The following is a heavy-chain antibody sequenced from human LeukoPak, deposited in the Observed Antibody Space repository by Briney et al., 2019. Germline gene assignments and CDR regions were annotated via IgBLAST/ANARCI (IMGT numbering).Heavy chain of an antibody. D-gene: IGHD6-13*01. CDR1: GFTFSSYW. CDR2: IKQDGSEK. CDR3: ARGDPYSSYFDY. J-gene: IGHJ4*02. Sequence: GGSLRLSYAASGFTFSSYWMSWVRLAPGKGLEWVANIKQDGSEKYYVDSVKGRFTISRDNAKNSLYLQMNSLRAEDTAVYYCARGDPYSSYFDYWGQGTLVTVSS. V-gene: IGHV3-7*01.